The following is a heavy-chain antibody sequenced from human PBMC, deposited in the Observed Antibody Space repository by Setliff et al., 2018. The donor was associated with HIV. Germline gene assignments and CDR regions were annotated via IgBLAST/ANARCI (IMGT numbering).Heavy chain of an antibody. Sequence: PGGSLRLSCAASGFIFSSYSMNWVRQAPGKGLEWVSYISSSTSTIYYEDSVKGRFIISRDNSNNMLHLQMNSLRVEDTAIYYCARSSQWLVGGYFHHWGQGTLATVSS. CDR1: GFIFSSYS. D-gene: IGHD6-19*01. CDR3: ARSSQWLVGGYFHH. V-gene: IGHV3-48*01. J-gene: IGHJ1*01. CDR2: ISSSTSTI.